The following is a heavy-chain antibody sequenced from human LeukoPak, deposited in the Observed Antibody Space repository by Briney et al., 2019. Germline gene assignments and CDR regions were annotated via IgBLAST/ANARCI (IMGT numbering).Heavy chain of an antibody. CDR1: GYTFTSYG. V-gene: IGHV1-46*01. Sequence: ASVKGSCKSSGYTFTSYGINWVRQAHGQGLEWMGIINPSGGSTSYAQKFQGRVTMTRDTSTSTVYMELSSLRSEDTAVYYCARGPDPTSYFDYWGQGTLVTVSS. D-gene: IGHD1-14*01. CDR3: ARGPDPTSYFDY. CDR2: INPSGGST. J-gene: IGHJ4*02.